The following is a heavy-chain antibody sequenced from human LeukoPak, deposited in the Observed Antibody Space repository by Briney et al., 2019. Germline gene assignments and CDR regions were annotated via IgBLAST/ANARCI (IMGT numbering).Heavy chain of an antibody. CDR3: ARVLRYCSGGNCYSGGLGYMDV. D-gene: IGHD2-15*01. CDR2: ISSSSSTI. Sequence: GGSLRLSCAASGFTFSSYSMHWVRQAPGKGLEWVSYISSSSSTIYYADSVKGRFTISRDNAKNSLFLQMNSLRAEDTAVYYCARVLRYCSGGNCYSGGLGYMDVWGKGTTVTISS. CDR1: GFTFSSYS. V-gene: IGHV3-48*01. J-gene: IGHJ6*03.